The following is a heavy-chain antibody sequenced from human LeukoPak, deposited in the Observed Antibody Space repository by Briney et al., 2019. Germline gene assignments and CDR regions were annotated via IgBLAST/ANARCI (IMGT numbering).Heavy chain of an antibody. CDR2: IRSKANSYAT. J-gene: IGHJ4*02. V-gene: IGHV3-73*01. Sequence: GGPLRLSCAASGFTFSSSAMHWVRQASGKGLEWVGRIRSKANSYATAYAASVKGRFTISRDDSKNTAYLQMNSLKTEDTAVYYCTRTSRYYDSSGYYHLADWGQGTLVTVSS. CDR3: TRTSRYYDSSGYYHLAD. D-gene: IGHD3-22*01. CDR1: GFTFSSSA.